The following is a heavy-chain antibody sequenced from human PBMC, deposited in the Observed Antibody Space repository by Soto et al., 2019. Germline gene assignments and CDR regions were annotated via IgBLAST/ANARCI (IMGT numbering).Heavy chain of an antibody. V-gene: IGHV4-31*03. Sequence: QVQLQESGPGLVKPSQTLSLTCTVSGGSISSGGYYWSWIRQHPGKGLEWIGYIYYSGSTYYNPSLKSRVTISVEPSKNQFSLKLSSVTAADTAVYYCAMGGDYYDSSGYPQGFDYWGQGTLVTVSS. CDR1: GGSISSGGYY. CDR3: AMGGDYYDSSGYPQGFDY. J-gene: IGHJ4*02. CDR2: IYYSGST. D-gene: IGHD3-22*01.